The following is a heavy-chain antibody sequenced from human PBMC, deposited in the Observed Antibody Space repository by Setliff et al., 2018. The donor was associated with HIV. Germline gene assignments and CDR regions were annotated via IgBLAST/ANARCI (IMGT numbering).Heavy chain of an antibody. Sequence: SVKVSSKASGYTFTSYGISWVRQAPVQGLEWMGGIIPMSGVPTYAQKFQGRVTITADKSTSTAYRELSSLRSEDTAVYYCARNPEMAALNYFYYYMDVWGKGTTVTVSS. V-gene: IGHV1-69*10. D-gene: IGHD6-19*01. CDR3: ARNPEMAALNYFYYYMDV. CDR2: IIPMSGVP. CDR1: GYTFTSYG. J-gene: IGHJ6*03.